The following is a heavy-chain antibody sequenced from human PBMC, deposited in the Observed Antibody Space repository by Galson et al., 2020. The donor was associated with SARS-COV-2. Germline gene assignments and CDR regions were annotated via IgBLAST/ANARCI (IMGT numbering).Heavy chain of an antibody. Sequence: NSGGTLRLSCAASGFPFSTYSMNWVRLAPRTGLERVSSIRTSSSYTSYVDSVKGRLSISRDNPRNSLYLQMNSLRAEDTAVYYCARDEGIRGYNYGRLYYGMDVWGQGTTVTVSS. CDR3: ARDEGIRGYNYGRLYYGMDV. CDR2: IRTSSSYT. V-gene: IGHV3-21*01. D-gene: IGHD5-18*01. CDR1: GFPFSTYS. J-gene: IGHJ6*02.